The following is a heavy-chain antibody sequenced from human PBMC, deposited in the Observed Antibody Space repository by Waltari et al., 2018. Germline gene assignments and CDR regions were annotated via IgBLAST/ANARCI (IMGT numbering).Heavy chain of an antibody. Sequence: EVQLVQSGAEVKKPGATVKISCKASGYTFTDYYMHWVQQAPGKGLEWMGRVDPEDGETIYAEKFQGRVTITADTSTDTAYMELSSLRSEDTAVYYCATDRLRYFDWLGYYFDYWGQGTLVTVSS. CDR3: ATDRLRYFDWLGYYFDY. D-gene: IGHD3-9*01. J-gene: IGHJ4*02. V-gene: IGHV1-69-2*01. CDR2: VDPEDGET. CDR1: GYTFTDYY.